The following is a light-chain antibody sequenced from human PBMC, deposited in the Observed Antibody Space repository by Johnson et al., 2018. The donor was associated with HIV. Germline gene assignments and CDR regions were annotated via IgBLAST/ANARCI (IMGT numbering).Light chain of an antibody. CDR1: SSNIGNNY. CDR2: DNN. CDR3: GTWDNSLSAHV. V-gene: IGLV1-51*01. J-gene: IGLJ1*01. Sequence: QSVLTQPPSVSAAPGQKVTISCSGSSSNIGNNYVSWYQQLPGTAPKLLIYDNNKRPSGIPDRFSGSKSGTSATLGITGLPTGDEADYYCGTWDNSLSAHVFGTGTKVTV.